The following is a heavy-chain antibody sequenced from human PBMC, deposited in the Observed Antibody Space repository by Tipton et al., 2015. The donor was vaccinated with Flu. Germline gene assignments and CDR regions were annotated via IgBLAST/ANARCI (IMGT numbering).Heavy chain of an antibody. CDR3: AIDDFGSSWYGD. V-gene: IGHV4-39*07. Sequence: TLSLTCTVSGGSISSSAYYWGWIRQTPGKGLEWIGNIYYSGSTFYNPSLKSRVTISLDKSTNQFSLRLSSVTAADTAIYYCAIDDFGSSWYGDWGQGSLATVSA. J-gene: IGHJ4*02. D-gene: IGHD6-13*01. CDR2: IYYSGST. CDR1: GGSISSSAYY.